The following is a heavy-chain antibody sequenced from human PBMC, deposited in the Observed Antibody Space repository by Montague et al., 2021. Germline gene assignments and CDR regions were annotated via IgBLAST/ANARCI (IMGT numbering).Heavy chain of an antibody. D-gene: IGHD4-11*01. V-gene: IGHV5-51*01. CDR3: ARLALKDYTGRGPLGN. J-gene: IGHJ4*02. Sequence: QSGAEVKKPGESLKISCKTSGYTFSAYWIAWVRQMPGKGLDWMGIIYPGDSDVKYSPSFQGQVTISVGKSVTTAYPQLTSLRASDSAMYYCARLALKDYTGRGPLGNWGQGTLVTVSS. CDR2: IYPGDSDV. CDR1: GYTFSAYW.